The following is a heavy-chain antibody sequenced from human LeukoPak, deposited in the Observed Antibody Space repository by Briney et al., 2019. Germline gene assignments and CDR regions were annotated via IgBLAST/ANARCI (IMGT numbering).Heavy chain of an antibody. D-gene: IGHD3-10*01. J-gene: IGHJ4*02. CDR3: ARVTYGSGTYGAFDY. CDR2: ISGSGDNT. Sequence: GGSLRLSCAASGVTFSSYAMSWVRQAPGKGLEWVSTISGSGDNTYYADSVKGRFTISRDNSKNTLYLQMNSLRAEDTAVYYCARVTYGSGTYGAFDYWGQGTLVTVSS. CDR1: GVTFSSYA. V-gene: IGHV3-23*01.